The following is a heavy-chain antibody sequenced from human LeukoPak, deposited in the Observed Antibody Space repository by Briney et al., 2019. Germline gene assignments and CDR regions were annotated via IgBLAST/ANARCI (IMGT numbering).Heavy chain of an antibody. D-gene: IGHD3-3*02. J-gene: IGHJ4*02. CDR2: INSDGSST. CDR1: GFTFSSYW. V-gene: IGHV3-74*01. Sequence: GGSLRLSCAASGFTFSSYWMHWVRQAPGKGLVWVTRINSDGSSTIYADSVKGRFTISRDNDKNTLYLQMNSLRAEDTAVYYCTRWGPIASDYWGQGTLVTVSS. CDR3: TRWGPIASDY.